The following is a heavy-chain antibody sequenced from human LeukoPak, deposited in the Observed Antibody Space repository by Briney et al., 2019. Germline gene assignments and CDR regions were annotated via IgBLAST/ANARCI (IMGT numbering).Heavy chain of an antibody. J-gene: IGHJ5*02. CDR3: AKDPVPDYSKPYGQLNWFDP. Sequence: GGSLRLSCAASGFTFSSYGMHWVRQAPGKGMEWVAFIRYDGSNKYYADSVKGRFTISRDNSKNTLYLQMNSLRAEDTAVYYCAKDPVPDYSKPYGQLNWFDPWGQGTLVTVSS. CDR1: GFTFSSYG. D-gene: IGHD4-11*01. CDR2: IRYDGSNK. V-gene: IGHV3-30*02.